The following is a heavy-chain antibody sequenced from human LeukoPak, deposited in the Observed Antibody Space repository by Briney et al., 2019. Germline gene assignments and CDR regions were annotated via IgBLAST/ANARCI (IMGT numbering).Heavy chain of an antibody. CDR3: ARGRSYGFDFNS. CDR1: GVSINTCCYY. V-gene: IGHV4-61*01. D-gene: IGHD5-18*01. J-gene: IGHJ4*02. CDR2: KYYSGST. Sequence: SETLSLTCDVSGVSINTCCYYWTWIRQPPGKGLEWIGYKYYSGSTRYNSSLRSRLTISLDTSKNQFSLRLTSVTAADTAVYYCARGRSYGFDFNSWGPGTLVIVSS.